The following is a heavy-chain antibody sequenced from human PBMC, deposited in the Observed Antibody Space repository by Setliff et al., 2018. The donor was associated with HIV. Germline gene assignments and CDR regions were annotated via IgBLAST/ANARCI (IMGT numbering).Heavy chain of an antibody. J-gene: IGHJ3*02. CDR2: INPNSGGT. CDR3: ARDRVATVECAFDI. V-gene: IGHV1-2*06. D-gene: IGHD5-12*01. CDR1: GYTFTGYY. Sequence: ASVKVSCKAFGYTFTGYYIHWVRQAPGQGLEWMGRINPNSGGTNHAQKFQGRVTMTRDMSISTAYMELSKLRADDTAVYYCARDRVATVECAFDIWGQGTMVTVSS.